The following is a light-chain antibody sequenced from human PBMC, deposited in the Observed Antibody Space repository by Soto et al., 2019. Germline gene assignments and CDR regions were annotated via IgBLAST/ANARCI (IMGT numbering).Light chain of an antibody. CDR1: QDISNY. Sequence: DIHMTQSPSSLSASVGNIFTITCQASQDISNYLNWYKQKPGKAPKLLIYDASNLETGVPSRLSGSGSGTDFTFTISSMKPEDIATYYCQQYDNIPTFGQGTRLEIK. V-gene: IGKV1-33*01. J-gene: IGKJ5*01. CDR3: QQYDNIPT. CDR2: DAS.